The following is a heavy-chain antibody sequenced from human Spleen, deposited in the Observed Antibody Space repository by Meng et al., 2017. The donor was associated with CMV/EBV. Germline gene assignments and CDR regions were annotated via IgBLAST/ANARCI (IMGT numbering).Heavy chain of an antibody. Sequence: SETLSLTCTVSGDSISGYYWSWIRQTPGKGLEWIAYIYYSGSTNYNPSLKSRVTISVDTSRNQVSLKLRAVTAADTAVYYCARGPEVIVVVPPTDWGQGTLVTVSS. D-gene: IGHD2-2*01. CDR3: ARGPEVIVVVPPTD. J-gene: IGHJ4*02. CDR1: GDSISGYY. CDR2: IYYSGST. V-gene: IGHV4-59*12.